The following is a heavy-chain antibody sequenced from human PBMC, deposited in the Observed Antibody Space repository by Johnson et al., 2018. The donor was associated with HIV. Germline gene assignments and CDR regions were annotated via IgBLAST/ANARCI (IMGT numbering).Heavy chain of an antibody. J-gene: IGHJ3*02. CDR1: GFTFTTYG. CDR2: IRYDGSNK. D-gene: IGHD2-2*01. V-gene: IGHV3-30*02. CDR3: AKCPSVSTVDAFDI. Sequence: QVQLVESGGGVVQPGGSLRLSCAASGFTFTTYGMHWVRQAPGKGLEWVAFIRYDGSNKYYVASVKGRFTISRDNFKNTLYLQMNSLSAEDTAGYYCAKCPSVSTVDAFDIWGQGTMVTVPS.